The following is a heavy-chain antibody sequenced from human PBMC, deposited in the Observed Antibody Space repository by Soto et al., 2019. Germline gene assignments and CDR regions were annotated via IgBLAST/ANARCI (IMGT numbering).Heavy chain of an antibody. Sequence: QVQLQESGPGLVKPSQTLSLTCPVSGGSISSGDYSWSWIRQPPGKGLEWIGYIYYSGSTYYNPSLKRRVTISVETSKDQFSMELSFVTAAETAVDYCAREGGRVRGVFDYWGQGTLVTVSS. CDR2: IYYSGST. V-gene: IGHV4-30-4*01. CDR1: GGSISSGDYS. CDR3: AREGGRVRGVFDY. D-gene: IGHD3-10*01. J-gene: IGHJ4*02.